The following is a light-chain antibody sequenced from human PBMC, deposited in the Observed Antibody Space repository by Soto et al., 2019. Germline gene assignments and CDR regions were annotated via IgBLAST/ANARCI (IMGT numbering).Light chain of an antibody. CDR3: QQYDSSPSSFT. J-gene: IGKJ3*01. CDR1: QSVSGSS. CDR2: GAS. V-gene: IGKV3-20*01. Sequence: EMVLTQSPGTLSLSPGERATLSCRASQSVSGSSLAWYQQKPGQAPRLLIYGASSRATGIPDRFSGSGSGTDFTLTINSLEPEDFAVYYCQQYDSSPSSFTFGPGTKVDIK.